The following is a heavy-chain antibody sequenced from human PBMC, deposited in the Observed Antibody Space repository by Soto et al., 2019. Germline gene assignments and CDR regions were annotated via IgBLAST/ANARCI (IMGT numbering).Heavy chain of an antibody. CDR2: ISYDGSNR. D-gene: IGHD3-10*01. V-gene: IGHV3-30*03. CDR3: VGGQYYFDY. CDR1: GFPFTTYG. Sequence: QVQLVESGGGVVQPGRSLRLSCAASGFPFTTYGMHWVREGPGKGLEWVAVISYDGSNRYYADSVKGRFTISRDNSKNTLYLQMNDLRPEDTALYYRVGGQYYFDYRGQGTLVTVSS. J-gene: IGHJ4*02.